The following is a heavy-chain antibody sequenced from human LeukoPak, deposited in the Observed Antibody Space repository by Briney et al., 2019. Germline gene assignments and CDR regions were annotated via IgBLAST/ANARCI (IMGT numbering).Heavy chain of an antibody. CDR1: GGSLSRGGYY. CDR3: ATSAMVSSRALDY. CDR2: IYYSGST. D-gene: IGHD5-18*01. V-gene: IGHV4-31*03. J-gene: IGHJ4*02. Sequence: SETLSLTCTVSGGSLSRGGYYWRWLRQHPGRGLEGIGYIYYSGSTYYNPSLKSRVTISVDTSKNQFSLKLSSVTAADTAVYYCATSAMVSSRALDYWGQGTLVTVSS.